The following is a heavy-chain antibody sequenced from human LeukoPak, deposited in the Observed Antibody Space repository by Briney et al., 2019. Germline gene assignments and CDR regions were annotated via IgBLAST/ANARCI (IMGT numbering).Heavy chain of an antibody. CDR1: GFPFSAYS. D-gene: IGHD3-22*01. CDR2: ISGSSAYV. CDR3: AKAYYDSSGYSYYFDY. Sequence: GGSQRLSCAASGFPFSAYSMNWVRRAPGKGLEWVSSISGSSAYVYYAGSVKGRFTVSRDNAKNSLYLQMSSLRAEDTAVYYCAKAYYDSSGYSYYFDYWGQGTPVTVSS. V-gene: IGHV3-21*01. J-gene: IGHJ4*02.